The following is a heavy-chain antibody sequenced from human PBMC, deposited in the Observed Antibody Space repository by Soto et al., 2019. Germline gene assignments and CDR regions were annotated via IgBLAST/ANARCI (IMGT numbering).Heavy chain of an antibody. CDR2: INHSGST. D-gene: IGHD3-22*01. CDR3: ARSPPYYDSSGYYYTTFDY. J-gene: IGHJ4*02. Sequence: SETLSLTCAVYGGSFSGYYWSWIRQPPGKGLEWIGEINHSGSTNYNPSLKSRVTISVDTSRNQFSLKLSSVTAADTAVYYCARSPPYYDSSGYYYTTFDYWGQGTLVTVSS. V-gene: IGHV4-34*01. CDR1: GGSFSGYY.